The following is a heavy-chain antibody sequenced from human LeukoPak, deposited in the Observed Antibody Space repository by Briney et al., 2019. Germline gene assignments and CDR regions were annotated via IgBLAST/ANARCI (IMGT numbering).Heavy chain of an antibody. CDR2: ISYDGSNK. Sequence: GGSLRLSCAASGFTFSSYAMHWVRQAPGKGLEWVAVISYDGSNKYYADSVKGRFTISRDNSKNTLYLQMNSLRAEDTAVYYCAGQLVRSTYCYYGMDVWGQGTTVTVSS. CDR1: GFTFSSYA. CDR3: AGQLVRSTYCYYGMDV. J-gene: IGHJ6*02. V-gene: IGHV3-30-3*01. D-gene: IGHD6-6*01.